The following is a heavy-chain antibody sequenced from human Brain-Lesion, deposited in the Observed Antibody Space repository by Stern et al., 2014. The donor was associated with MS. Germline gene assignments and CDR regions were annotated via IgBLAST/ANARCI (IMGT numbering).Heavy chain of an antibody. V-gene: IGHV4-61*02. CDR3: ASGYRIFDY. J-gene: IGHJ4*02. D-gene: IGHD5-18*01. Sequence: QLQLQESGPGLVKPSQTLSLTCTVSGGSISSGSDYWSWIRQPVGKGLEWIGRIHPSGSAFYTPSLKGRVTISTDTSMNQFSLELNSATAADTAIYYCASGYRIFDYWGQGILVTVSS. CDR2: IHPSGSA. CDR1: GGSISSGSDY.